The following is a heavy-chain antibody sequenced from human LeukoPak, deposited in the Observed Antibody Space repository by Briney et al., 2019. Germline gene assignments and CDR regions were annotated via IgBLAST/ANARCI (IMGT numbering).Heavy chain of an antibody. CDR1: GYTFTGDY. CDR2: INPNSGGT. Sequence: GASVKVSCKASGYTFTGDYMHWVRQAPGQGLEWMGWINPNSGGTNYAQKFQGRVTMTSDTSISTAYMELSRLRSDDTAVYYCARNRIAVAGGGFDYWGQGTLVTASS. D-gene: IGHD6-19*01. CDR3: ARNRIAVAGGGFDY. V-gene: IGHV1-2*02. J-gene: IGHJ4*02.